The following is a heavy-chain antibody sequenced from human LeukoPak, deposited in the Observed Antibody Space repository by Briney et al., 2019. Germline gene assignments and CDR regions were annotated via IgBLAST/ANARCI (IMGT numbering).Heavy chain of an antibody. V-gene: IGHV4-59*01. CDR2: IYYSGST. D-gene: IGHD5-18*01. Sequence: PSETLSLTCTVSGGSISSYYWSWIRQPPGKGLEWIAYIYYSGSTKYNPSLKSRVTTSVDTSKNQFSLKLSSVTAADTAVYYCARGYRSYGYSHLYYFDYWGQGTLVTVSS. CDR1: GGSISSYY. CDR3: ARGYRSYGYSHLYYFDY. J-gene: IGHJ4*02.